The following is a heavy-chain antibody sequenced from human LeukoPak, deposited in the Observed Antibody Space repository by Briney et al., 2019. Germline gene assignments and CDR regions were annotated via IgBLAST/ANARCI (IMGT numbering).Heavy chain of an antibody. V-gene: IGHV4-59*01. J-gene: IGHJ4*02. D-gene: IGHD3-9*01. CDR2: IYYSGST. CDR1: GGAISSYY. CDR3: ARGDILTGYYPFDY. Sequence: SETLSLTCTVSGGAISSYYWSWIRQPPGKGPEWIGYIYYSGSTNYNPSLKSRVTISVDTSKNQFSLKLSSVTAADTAVYYCARGDILTGYYPFDYWGQGTLLTVSS.